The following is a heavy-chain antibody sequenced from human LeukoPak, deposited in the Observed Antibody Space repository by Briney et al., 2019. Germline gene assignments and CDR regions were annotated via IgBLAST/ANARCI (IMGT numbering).Heavy chain of an antibody. Sequence: SETLSLTCAVYGGSFSGYSWNWSRQPPGKGLDWIGEIDHSVRSNYSPSLKSRVTISLDTSKNQFSLKLTSITAADTAVYYCARGPMRSWFDPWGQGTLVTVSS. CDR1: GGSFSGYS. CDR3: ARGPMRSWFDP. V-gene: IGHV4-34*01. CDR2: IDHSVRS. J-gene: IGHJ5*02.